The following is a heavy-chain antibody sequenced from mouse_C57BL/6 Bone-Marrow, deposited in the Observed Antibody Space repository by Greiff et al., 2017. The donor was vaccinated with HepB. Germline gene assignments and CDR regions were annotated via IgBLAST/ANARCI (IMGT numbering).Heavy chain of an antibody. V-gene: IGHV1-42*01. D-gene: IGHD1-1*01. CDR2: INPSTGGT. Sequence: VQLKQSGPELVKPGASVKISCKASGYSFTGYYMNWVKQSPEKSLEWIGEINPSTGGTTYNQKFKAKATLTVDKSSSTAYMQLKSLTSEDSAVYYCARLFYYYGSSSFAYWGQGTLVTVSA. CDR3: ARLFYYYGSSSFAY. J-gene: IGHJ3*01. CDR1: GYSFTGYY.